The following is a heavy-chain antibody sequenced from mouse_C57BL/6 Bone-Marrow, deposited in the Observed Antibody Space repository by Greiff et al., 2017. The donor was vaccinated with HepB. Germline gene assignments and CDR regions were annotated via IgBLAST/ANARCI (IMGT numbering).Heavy chain of an antibody. CDR2: IRLKSDNYAT. CDR3: TGGYHGSSWDYYAMDY. J-gene: IGHJ4*01. D-gene: IGHD1-1*01. Sequence: EVQLQQSGGGLVQPGGSMKLSCVASGFTFSNYWMNWVRQSPEKGLEWVAQIRLKSDNYATHYAESVKGRFTISRDESKSSVYLQMNNLRAEDTGIYYCTGGYHGSSWDYYAMDYWGQGTSVTVSS. CDR1: GFTFSNYW. V-gene: IGHV6-3*01.